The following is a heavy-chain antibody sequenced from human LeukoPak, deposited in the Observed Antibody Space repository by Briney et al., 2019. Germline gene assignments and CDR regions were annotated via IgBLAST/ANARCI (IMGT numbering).Heavy chain of an antibody. CDR3: ARDPYPHKYYGSGSPFSR. Sequence: GGSLRLSCAASGFTVSSNYMSWVRQAPGKGLEWASVIYSGGSTYYADSVKGRFTISRDNSKNTLYLQMNSLRAEDTAVYYCARDPYPHKYYGSGSPFSRWGQGTLVTVSS. V-gene: IGHV3-66*01. CDR1: GFTVSSNY. D-gene: IGHD3-10*01. J-gene: IGHJ4*02. CDR2: IYSGGST.